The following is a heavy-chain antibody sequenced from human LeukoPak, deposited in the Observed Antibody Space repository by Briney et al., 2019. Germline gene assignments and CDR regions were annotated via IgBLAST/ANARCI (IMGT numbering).Heavy chain of an antibody. J-gene: IGHJ6*03. CDR1: GGSIRSGSYY. CDR2: IYTRGTT. Sequence: SETLSLTCTVSGGSIRSGSYYWSWIRQPAGKGLEWIGHIYTRGTTNYNPSVKSRVTVSLDTSKNQISLKLSSVTAADTARYYCARVYTVMGATTVDHYHYYMDVWGKGTTVTVSS. CDR3: ARVYTVMGATTVDHYHYYMDV. V-gene: IGHV4-61*09. D-gene: IGHD5-18*01.